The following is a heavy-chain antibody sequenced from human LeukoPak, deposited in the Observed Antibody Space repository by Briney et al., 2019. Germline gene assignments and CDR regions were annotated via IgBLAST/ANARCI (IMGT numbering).Heavy chain of an antibody. Sequence: SETLSLTCTVSGGSISSSSYYWGWIRQPPGKGLEWIGSIYYSGSTYYNPSLKSRVTISVDTSKNQFSLKLSSVTAADTAVYYCARQERTGLGWFDPWGQGTLVTVSS. CDR3: ARQERTGLGWFDP. V-gene: IGHV4-39*01. J-gene: IGHJ5*02. D-gene: IGHD2-21*01. CDR1: GGSISSSSYY. CDR2: IYYSGST.